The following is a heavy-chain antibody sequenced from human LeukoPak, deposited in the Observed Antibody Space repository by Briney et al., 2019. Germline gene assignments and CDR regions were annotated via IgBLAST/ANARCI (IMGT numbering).Heavy chain of an antibody. J-gene: IGHJ4*02. CDR1: GSSITSVSHY. V-gene: IGHV4-39*01. CDR3: ARRWGNIVGVTYEY. D-gene: IGHD3-16*01. Sequence: SETLSLTCTISGSSITSVSHYWGWIRQPPGKGLEWVGDIYYTGSTYYSPSLRSRVTMSVHTSENQFSLRLNSVTAVDTAVYYCARRWGNIVGVTYEYWGQGTLVTVSS. CDR2: IYYTGST.